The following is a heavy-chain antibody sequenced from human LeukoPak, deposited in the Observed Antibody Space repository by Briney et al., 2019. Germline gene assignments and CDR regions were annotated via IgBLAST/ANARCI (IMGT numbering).Heavy chain of an antibody. CDR2: MYYSGSP. CDR3: ASDFSGRYYHFDY. CDR1: GGSISSTSYY. J-gene: IGHJ4*02. V-gene: IGHV4-39*01. Sequence: SETLSLTCNVSGGSISSTSYYWGWIRQPPGKGLEWIGSMYYSGSPYYNPSLKSRVTISVDTPKNQFSLRLSSVTAADTAVYYCASDFSGRYYHFDYWGQGTLVTVSS. D-gene: IGHD1-26*01.